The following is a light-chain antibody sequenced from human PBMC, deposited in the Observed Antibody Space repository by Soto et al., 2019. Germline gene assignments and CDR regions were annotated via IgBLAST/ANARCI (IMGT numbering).Light chain of an antibody. CDR3: ASYGGSDNLI. CDR1: SSNIGAGYD. CDR2: GNS. J-gene: IGLJ2*01. V-gene: IGLV1-40*01. Sequence: QSVLTQPPSVSGAPGQRVTISCTGSSSNIGAGYDVHWYQQLPGTAPKLLIYGNSNRPSGVPDRFSGSKSGNTASLTVSGLQPEDEADYYCASYGGSDNLIFGGGTKLTVL.